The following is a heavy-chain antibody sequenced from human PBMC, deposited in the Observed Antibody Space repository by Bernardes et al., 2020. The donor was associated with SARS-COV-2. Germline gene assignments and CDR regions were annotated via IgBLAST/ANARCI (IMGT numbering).Heavy chain of an antibody. V-gene: IGHV3-13*05. CDR1: GFTFRRYD. CDR3: ATEDGEWLES. D-gene: IGHD4-17*01. CDR2: IGTAGDP. J-gene: IGHJ5*01. Sequence: GGSLRLSCAASGFTFRRYDMHWVRQVTGKGLEWVSVIGTAGDPYYSDSVKGRFTISRENSNNTLYLQMNNLRVEDTALYRCATEDGEWLESWGQGTLVTVSS.